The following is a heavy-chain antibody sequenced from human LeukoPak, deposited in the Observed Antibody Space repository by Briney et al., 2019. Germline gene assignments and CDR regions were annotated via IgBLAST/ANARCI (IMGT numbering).Heavy chain of an antibody. CDR3: ARGLDSYGSYLFDY. CDR1: VGTFSSYA. D-gene: IGHD5-18*01. J-gene: IGHJ4*02. Sequence: EASVKVSCKASVGTFSSYAISWGRQAPGQGLEWMGGIIPIFGTANYAQKFQGRVTITADKSTSTAYMELSRLRSEDTAVYYCARGLDSYGSYLFDYWGQGTLVTVSS. CDR2: IIPIFGTA. V-gene: IGHV1-69*06.